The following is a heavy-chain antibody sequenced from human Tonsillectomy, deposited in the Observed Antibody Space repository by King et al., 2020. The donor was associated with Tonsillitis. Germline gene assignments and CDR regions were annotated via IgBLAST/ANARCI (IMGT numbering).Heavy chain of an antibody. D-gene: IGHD1-1*01. CDR1: GGSFTGYF. CDR3: ARLVAGTTYYYYGMDV. V-gene: IGHV4-34*01. Sequence: VQLQQWGAGLLKPSETLSLTCAVYGGSFTGYFWSWIRQPPGKGLDWIGEINQSGSTNYNPSLKSRFTISVDTSKNQFSLRLSSVTAADTAVYYCARLVAGTTYYYYGMDVWGQGTTVTVSS. J-gene: IGHJ6*02. CDR2: INQSGST.